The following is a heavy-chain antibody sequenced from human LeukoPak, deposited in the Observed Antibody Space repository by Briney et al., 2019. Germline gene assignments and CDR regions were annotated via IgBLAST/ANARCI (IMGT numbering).Heavy chain of an antibody. J-gene: IGHJ3*02. CDR2: IYSGGST. D-gene: IGHD2-15*01. Sequence: GGSLRLTCAASGFTVSSNYMSWVRQAPGKGLEWVSVIYSGGSTYYADSVKGRFTISRDNSKNTLYLQMNSLRAEDTAVYYCARDRSPEKGYCSGGSCYLDAFDIWGQGTMVTVSS. CDR1: GFTVSSNY. V-gene: IGHV3-66*01. CDR3: ARDRSPEKGYCSGGSCYLDAFDI.